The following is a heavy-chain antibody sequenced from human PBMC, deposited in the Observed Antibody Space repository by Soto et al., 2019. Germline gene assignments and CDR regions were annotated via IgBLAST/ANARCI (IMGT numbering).Heavy chain of an antibody. CDR2: IRSSGDNT. CDR3: AKFKGGVNDGLDI. D-gene: IGHD6-25*01. V-gene: IGHV3-23*01. CDR1: VLTFRNYH. Sequence: GGRLRLSCAASVLTFRNYHMTWVRQAPGKRLEWVSGIRSSGDNTYYPSSVRGRFTISRGNSKDTLFLQMSSLRAEDTATYYCAKFKGGVNDGLDIWGQGTMVTVSS. J-gene: IGHJ3*02.